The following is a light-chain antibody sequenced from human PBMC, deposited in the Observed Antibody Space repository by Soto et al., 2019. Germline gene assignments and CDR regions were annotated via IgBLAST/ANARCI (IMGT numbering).Light chain of an antibody. CDR2: DAS. CDR1: QSVSSY. V-gene: IGKV3-11*01. J-gene: IGKJ2*01. CDR3: QQRSNWYT. Sequence: EIVLTQSPATLSLSPGERATLSCRASQSVSSYLAWCQQKPGQAPRLLIYDASNRATGIPARFSGSGFGTDFTLTISSLEPEDFAVYYCQQRSNWYTFGQGTKLEIK.